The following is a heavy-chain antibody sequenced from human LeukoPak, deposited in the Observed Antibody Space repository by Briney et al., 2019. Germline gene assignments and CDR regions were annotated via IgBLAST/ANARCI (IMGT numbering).Heavy chain of an antibody. V-gene: IGHV3-74*03. Sequence: GGSLRLSCAASGFTFRNHWMHWVRQPPGKGRVWVSRISSDGSSTTYADSVKGRFTISRDNAKNTLYLQMNNLRAEDTAMYYCARDQRVTGRPNIDYWGQGTLVIVSS. CDR1: GFTFRNHW. CDR2: ISSDGSST. CDR3: ARDQRVTGRPNIDY. D-gene: IGHD6-6*01. J-gene: IGHJ4*02.